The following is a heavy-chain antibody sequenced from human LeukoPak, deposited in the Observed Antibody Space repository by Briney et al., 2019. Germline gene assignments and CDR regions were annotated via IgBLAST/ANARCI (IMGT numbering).Heavy chain of an antibody. CDR2: IIPIFGTA. Sequence: SVKVSCKASGGTFSSYAISWVRQAPGQGLEWMGGIIPIFGTANYAQKFQGRVTITADESTSTAYMELSSLRSEDTAVYYCARDPGRAGYNFDYWGQGTLVTVSS. CDR3: ARDPGRAGYNFDY. J-gene: IGHJ4*02. V-gene: IGHV1-69*13. CDR1: GGTFSSYA. D-gene: IGHD5-24*01.